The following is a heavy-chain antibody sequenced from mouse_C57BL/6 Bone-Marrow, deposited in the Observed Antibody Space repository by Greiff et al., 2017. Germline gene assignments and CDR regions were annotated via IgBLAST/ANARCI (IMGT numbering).Heavy chain of an antibody. CDR3: ARRYYGSYCDY. CDR1: GYTFTSYW. V-gene: IGHV1-64*01. Sequence: QVQLQQPGAELVKPGASVKLSCKASGYTFTSYWMHWVKQRPGQGLEWIGMIHPYSGSTNYNEKFKSKATLTVDKSSSTAYMQLGSLTSEDSAVYYCARRYYGSYCDYWAQGTTLTVSS. J-gene: IGHJ2*01. CDR2: IHPYSGST. D-gene: IGHD1-1*01.